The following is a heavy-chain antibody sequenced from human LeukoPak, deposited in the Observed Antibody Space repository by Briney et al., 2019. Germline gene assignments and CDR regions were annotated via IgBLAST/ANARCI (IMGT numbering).Heavy chain of an antibody. J-gene: IGHJ5*02. CDR2: INPNSGGT. D-gene: IGHD4-17*01. Sequence: ASVKVSCKASGYTFTGYYMHWVRQAPGQGLEWMGWINPNSGGTNYAQKFQGRVTMTRDTSISTAYMELSRPRSDDTAVYYCARVDPDTVTTWGQGTLVTVSS. CDR1: GYTFTGYY. V-gene: IGHV1-2*02. CDR3: ARVDPDTVTT.